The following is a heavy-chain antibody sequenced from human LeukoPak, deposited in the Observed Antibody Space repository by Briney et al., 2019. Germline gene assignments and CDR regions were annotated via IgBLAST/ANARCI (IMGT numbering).Heavy chain of an antibody. J-gene: IGHJ4*02. D-gene: IGHD3-10*01. CDR1: GLTFRSYT. CDR2: ISSDGSNK. V-gene: IGHV3-30*04. Sequence: GRSLRLSCAASGLTFRSYTVHWVRQAPGKGLEWVAVISSDGSNKYYADSVKGRFTISRDNSKNTLFLQMNSLRAEDTAVYYCAKRGDPGGQYYFDNWGQGTLVTVSS. CDR3: AKRGDPGGQYYFDN.